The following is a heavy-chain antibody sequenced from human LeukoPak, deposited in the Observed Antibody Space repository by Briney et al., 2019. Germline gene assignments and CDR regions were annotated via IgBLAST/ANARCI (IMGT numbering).Heavy chain of an antibody. CDR2: IYHSGST. J-gene: IGHJ4*02. Sequence: SGTLSLTCAVSGGSISSSNWWSWVRQPPGKGLEWIGEIYHSGSTNYNPSLKSRVTISVDKSKNQFSLKLSSVTAADTAVYYCASWERGIAAAGGRDFDYWGQGTLVTVSS. CDR1: GGSISSSNW. CDR3: ASWERGIAAAGGRDFDY. V-gene: IGHV4-4*02. D-gene: IGHD6-13*01.